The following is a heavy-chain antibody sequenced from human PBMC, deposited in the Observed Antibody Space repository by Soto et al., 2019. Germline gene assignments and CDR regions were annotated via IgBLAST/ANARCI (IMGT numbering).Heavy chain of an antibody. CDR1: GFTFSTYG. Sequence: QVQLVESGGGVVQPGRSLRLSCAASGFTFSTYGMHWVRQAPGKGLEWVAVIAYDGSNKYYADSVKGRFTISRDNSKNTMFMQRNSLRAEDTAVYYCVKDMSYYGSGGQAFDYWGQGTLVTVSS. V-gene: IGHV3-30*18. CDR3: VKDMSYYGSGGQAFDY. D-gene: IGHD3-10*01. CDR2: IAYDGSNK. J-gene: IGHJ4*02.